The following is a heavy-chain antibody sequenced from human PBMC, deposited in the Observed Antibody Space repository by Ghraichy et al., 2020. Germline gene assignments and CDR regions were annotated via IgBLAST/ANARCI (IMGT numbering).Heavy chain of an antibody. D-gene: IGHD5-18*01. V-gene: IGHV4-59*01. J-gene: IGHJ6*02. Sequence: SETLSLTCTVSGGSISSYYWSWIRQPPGKGLEWIGYIYYSGSTNYNPSLKSRVTISVDTSKNQFSLKLSSVTAADTAVYYCARSYSSLGYYYYGMDVWGQGTTVTVSS. CDR2: IYYSGST. CDR1: GGSISSYY. CDR3: ARSYSSLGYYYYGMDV.